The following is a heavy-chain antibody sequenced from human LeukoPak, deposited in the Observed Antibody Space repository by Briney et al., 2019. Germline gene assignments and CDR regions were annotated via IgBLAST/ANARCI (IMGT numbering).Heavy chain of an antibody. CDR1: GFTSDDYG. CDR2: INWNGGST. Sequence: PGGSLGLSCAASGFTSDDYGMSWFRQAPGKGLEWVSGINWNGGSTGYAESVKGRFTISRDNAKNSLYLQMNSLRAEDTALYYCARDIREIAAAGTSDYWGQGTLVTVSS. J-gene: IGHJ4*02. CDR3: ARDIREIAAAGTSDY. D-gene: IGHD6-13*01. V-gene: IGHV3-20*04.